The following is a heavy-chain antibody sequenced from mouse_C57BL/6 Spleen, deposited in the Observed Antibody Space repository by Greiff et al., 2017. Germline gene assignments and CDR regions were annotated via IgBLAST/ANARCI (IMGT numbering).Heavy chain of an antibody. D-gene: IGHD1-1*01. CDR2: IYPGSGST. V-gene: IGHV1-55*01. CDR3: ARTITTVVATDWYFDV. Sequence: KPGQGLEWIGDIYPGSGSTNYNEKFKSKATLTVDTSSSTDYMQLSSLTSEDSAVYYCARTITTVVATDWYFDVWGTGTTVTVSS. J-gene: IGHJ1*03.